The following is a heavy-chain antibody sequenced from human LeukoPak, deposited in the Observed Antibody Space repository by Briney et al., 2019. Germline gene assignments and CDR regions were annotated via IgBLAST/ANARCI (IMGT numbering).Heavy chain of an antibody. CDR2: IYYSGST. Sequence: SQTLSLTCTVSGGSISSGGYYWGWVRQHPGKGLEWIGYIYYSGSTYYNPSLKSRVTISVDTSKNQFSLKLSSVTAADTAVYYCARVSTTTVTNRYYYYGMDVWGQGTTVTVSS. V-gene: IGHV4-31*03. CDR3: ARVSTTTVTNRYYYYGMDV. D-gene: IGHD4-17*01. J-gene: IGHJ6*02. CDR1: GGSISSGGYY.